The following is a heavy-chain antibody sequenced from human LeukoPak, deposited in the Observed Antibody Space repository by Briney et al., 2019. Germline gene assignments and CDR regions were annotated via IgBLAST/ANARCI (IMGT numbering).Heavy chain of an antibody. V-gene: IGHV3-23*01. CDR2: ISTSGGST. CDR3: ANGYNYGLDY. J-gene: IGHJ4*02. Sequence: GGSLRLSCAASGFTFSSSAMSWVRRAPGKGLKWVSGISTSGGSTYYSDSVKGRFTISRDNSKNTLYLQMNSLRDEDTAVYYCANGYNYGLDYWGQGTLVTVSS. CDR1: GFTFSSSA. D-gene: IGHD5-18*01.